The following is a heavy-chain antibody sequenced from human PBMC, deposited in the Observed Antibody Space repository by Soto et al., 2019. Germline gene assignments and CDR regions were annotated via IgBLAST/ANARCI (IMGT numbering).Heavy chain of an antibody. CDR1: GGSFSGYY. J-gene: IGHJ5*02. CDR2: INHSGST. V-gene: IGHV4-34*01. CDR3: ARGDHYDSSGYYLNWFDP. D-gene: IGHD3-22*01. Sequence: SETLSLTCAVYGGSFSGYYWSWIRQPPGKGLEWIGEINHSGSTNYNPSLKSRVTISVDTSKNQFSLKLSSVTAADTAVYYCARGDHYDSSGYYLNWFDPWGQGTLVTVSS.